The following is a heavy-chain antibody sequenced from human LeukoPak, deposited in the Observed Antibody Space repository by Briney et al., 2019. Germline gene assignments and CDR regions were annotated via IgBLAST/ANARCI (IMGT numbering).Heavy chain of an antibody. CDR1: GGSISSSSYY. D-gene: IGHD5-18*01. J-gene: IGHJ4*02. CDR3: AGGGYTYGDFDY. Sequence: SETLSLTCIVSGGSISSSSYYWGWIRQPPGKGLEWIGYIYYSGSTNHNPSLKSRVTISVDTSKNQFSLKLSSVTAADTAVYYCAGGGYTYGDFDYWGQGTLVTVSS. CDR2: IYYSGST. V-gene: IGHV4-61*05.